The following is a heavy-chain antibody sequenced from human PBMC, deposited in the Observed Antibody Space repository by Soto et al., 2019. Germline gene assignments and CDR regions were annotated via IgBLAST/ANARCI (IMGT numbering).Heavy chain of an antibody. D-gene: IGHD6-6*01. Sequence: PSETLSLTCIVSGGSISSSSYYWGWIRQLPGKGLEWIGSIYYSGSTYYNPSLKSRVTISVDTSKNQFSLKLSSVTAADTAVFYCARHSARNWFDPWGQGTLVTVSS. CDR2: IYYSGST. J-gene: IGHJ5*02. V-gene: IGHV4-39*01. CDR3: ARHSARNWFDP. CDR1: GGSISSSSYY.